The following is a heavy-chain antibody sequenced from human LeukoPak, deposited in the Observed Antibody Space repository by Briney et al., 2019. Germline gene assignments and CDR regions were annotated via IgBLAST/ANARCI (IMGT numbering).Heavy chain of an antibody. CDR3: ASYHTAMDKYYFDY. D-gene: IGHD5-18*01. J-gene: IGHJ4*02. CDR2: INSDGSST. V-gene: IGHV3-74*01. CDR1: GFTFSSYW. Sequence: PGGSLRLSCAASGFTFSSYWMHWVRQAPGKGLVWVSRINSDGSSTSYADSVKGRFTISRDNAKNTLYLQMNSLRAEDTAVYYCASYHTAMDKYYFDYWGQGTLVTVSS.